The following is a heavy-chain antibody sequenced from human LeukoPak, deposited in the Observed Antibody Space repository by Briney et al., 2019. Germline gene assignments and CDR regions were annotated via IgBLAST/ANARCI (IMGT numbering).Heavy chain of an antibody. CDR2: ISGSGGST. V-gene: IGHV3-23*01. J-gene: IGHJ4*02. D-gene: IGHD6-19*01. CDR1: GFTFSSYA. Sequence: TGGSLRLSCAASGFTFSSYAMSWVRQAPGKGLEWVSAISGSGGSTYYADSVKGRFTISRDNSKNTLFLQMNSLRAEDTAVYYCAKVSDGWYLNYWGQGTLVTVSS. CDR3: AKVSDGWYLNY.